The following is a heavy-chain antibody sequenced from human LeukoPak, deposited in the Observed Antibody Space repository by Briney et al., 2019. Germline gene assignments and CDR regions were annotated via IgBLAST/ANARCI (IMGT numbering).Heavy chain of an antibody. CDR2: IYYSGST. D-gene: IGHD3-3*01. CDR1: GDSNSNYY. Sequence: SETLSLTCNVSGDSNSNYYWSWIRQPPGKGLEWIGYIYYSGSTNYNPSLKSRVTISADTSKNQFSLKLTSVTAADTAVYYCAGTRRGSYYDFWSGYGLGYWGQGTLVTVSS. V-gene: IGHV4-59*01. J-gene: IGHJ4*02. CDR3: AGTRRGSYYDFWSGYGLGY.